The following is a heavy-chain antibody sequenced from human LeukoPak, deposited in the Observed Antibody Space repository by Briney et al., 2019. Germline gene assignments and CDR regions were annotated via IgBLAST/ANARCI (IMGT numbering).Heavy chain of an antibody. V-gene: IGHV4-4*07. D-gene: IGHD3-22*01. CDR2: IYTSGST. Sequence: PSETLSLTCTVSGGYISSYYWSWIRQPAGKGLEWIGRIYTSGSTNYNPSLKSRVTMSVDTSKNQISLKLSSVTAADTAVYYCAKHYSDSSGFYDLFYMDVWGKGTTVIVSS. J-gene: IGHJ6*03. CDR3: AKHYSDSSGFYDLFYMDV. CDR1: GGYISSYY.